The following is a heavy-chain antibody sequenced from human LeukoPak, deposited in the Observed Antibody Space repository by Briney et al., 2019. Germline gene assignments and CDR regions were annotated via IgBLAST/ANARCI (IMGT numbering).Heavy chain of an antibody. CDR2: IFSSSIHI. CDR3: ARPRVRGDLATHGMDV. J-gene: IGHJ6*02. V-gene: IGHV3-21*06. Sequence: ETLSLTCAVYGGSFSGLYWTWVRQAPGKGLEWVSFIFSSSIHIYYTDSVKGRFTISRDNAKNSLYLQMSSLGDEDTAVYYCARPRVRGDLATHGMDVWGQGTTVTVSS. D-gene: IGHD3-10*01. CDR1: GGSFSGLY.